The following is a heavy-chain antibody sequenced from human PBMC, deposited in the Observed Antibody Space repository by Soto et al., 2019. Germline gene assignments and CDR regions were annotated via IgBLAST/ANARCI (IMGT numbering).Heavy chain of an antibody. D-gene: IGHD7-27*01. CDR2: IYWDDDI. J-gene: IGHJ4*02. Sequence: QITLKASGPTLVKPTQTLTLTCTLSGFSISANGVGVAWIRQPPGKAPEWLGTIYWDDDIRYSPSLKERLTIAKDTSKNQVILTVTDMEPVDTGTYYCAHRHAWGPLDYWGQGTLVTVSS. V-gene: IGHV2-5*02. CDR3: AHRHAWGPLDY. CDR1: GFSISANGVG.